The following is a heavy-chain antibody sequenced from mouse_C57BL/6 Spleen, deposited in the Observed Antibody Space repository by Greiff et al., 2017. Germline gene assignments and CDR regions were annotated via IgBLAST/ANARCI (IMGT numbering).Heavy chain of an antibody. CDR2: IYPRSGNT. CDR3: ARYQGAAQSAYAMDY. V-gene: IGHV1-81*01. J-gene: IGHJ4*01. Sequence: VQLQQSGAELARPGASVKLSCKASGYTFTSYGISWVKQRTGQGLEWIGEIYPRSGNTYYNEKFKGKATLTADKSSSTAYMELRSLRSGASAVYFFARYQGAAQSAYAMDYWGQGTSVTVSS. D-gene: IGHD3-2*02. CDR1: GYTFTSYG.